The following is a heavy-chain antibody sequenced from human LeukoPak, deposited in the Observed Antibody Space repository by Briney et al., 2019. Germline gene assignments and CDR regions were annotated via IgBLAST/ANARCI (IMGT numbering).Heavy chain of an antibody. CDR1: GFSVSDNY. J-gene: IGHJ4*02. D-gene: IGHD3-10*01. CDR2: IYSSGST. Sequence: PGGSLRLSCAASGFSVSDNYMNWVRQAPGKGLEWVSFIYSSGSTCYADSVKGRFTIPRDNSKNTVYLQMNSLRAEDTAVYFCAKAAYFYGSGSYYNDYWGQGTLVTVSS. V-gene: IGHV3-53*01. CDR3: AKAAYFYGSGSYYNDY.